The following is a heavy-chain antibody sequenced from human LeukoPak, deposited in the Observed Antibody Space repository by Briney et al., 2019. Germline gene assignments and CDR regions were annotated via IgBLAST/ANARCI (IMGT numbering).Heavy chain of an antibody. CDR2: IIPIFGTT. J-gene: IGHJ4*02. V-gene: IGHV1-69*06. CDR1: GGTFSSYA. CDR3: ARGVIAVAGDGDYFDY. D-gene: IGHD6-19*01. Sequence: GASVKVSCKASGGTFSSYAISWVRQAPGQGLEWMGGIIPIFGTTNYAQKFQGRVTITADKSTTTAYMELSSLRSEDTAVYYCARGVIAVAGDGDYFDYWGQGTLVTVSS.